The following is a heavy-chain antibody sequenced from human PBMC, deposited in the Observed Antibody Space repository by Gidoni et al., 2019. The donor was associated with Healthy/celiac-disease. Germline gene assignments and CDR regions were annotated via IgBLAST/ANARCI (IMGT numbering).Heavy chain of an antibody. V-gene: IGHV4-34*01. CDR1: GGSFSGYY. Sequence: QVQLQQCGAGLLKPSETLSLTCAVYGGSFSGYYWSWIRQPPGKGLEWIGEINHSGSTNYNPSLKSRVTISVDTSKNQFSLKLSSVTAADTAVYYCARGHGMDVWGQGTTVTVSS. CDR2: INHSGST. CDR3: ARGHGMDV. J-gene: IGHJ6*02.